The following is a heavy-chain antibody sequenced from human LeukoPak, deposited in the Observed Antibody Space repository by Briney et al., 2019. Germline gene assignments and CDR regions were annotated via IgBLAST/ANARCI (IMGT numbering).Heavy chain of an antibody. V-gene: IGHV4-34*01. CDR1: GGSFSGYY. D-gene: IGHD3-22*01. CDR3: ARGYYDSSGSPFDY. Sequence: PTETLSLTCAVYGGSFSGYYWSWIRQPPGKGLEWIGEINHSGSTNYNPSLKSRVTISVDTSKNQFSLKLSSVTAADTAVYYCARGYYDSSGSPFDYWGQGTLVTVSS. J-gene: IGHJ4*02. CDR2: INHSGST.